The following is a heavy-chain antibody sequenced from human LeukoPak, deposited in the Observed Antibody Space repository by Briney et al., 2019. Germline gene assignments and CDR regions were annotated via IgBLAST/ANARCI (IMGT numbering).Heavy chain of an antibody. J-gene: IGHJ4*02. V-gene: IGHV1-2*02. CDR2: INPNSGGT. CDR3: ARARQGWFGEFFY. D-gene: IGHD3-10*01. CDR1: GYTFTGYY. Sequence: ASVKVSCKASGYTFTGYYMHWVRQAPGQGLEWMGWINPNSGGTNYAQKFQGRVTMTRDTSISTAYMELSRLRSDDTAVYYCARARQGWFGEFFYWGQGTLVTVSS.